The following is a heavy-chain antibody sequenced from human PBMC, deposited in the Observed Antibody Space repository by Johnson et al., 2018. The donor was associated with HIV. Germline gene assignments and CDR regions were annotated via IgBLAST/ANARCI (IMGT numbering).Heavy chain of an antibody. D-gene: IGHD2-21*01. V-gene: IGHV3-30*04. CDR1: GFTFSSYA. Sequence: QMLLVESGGGVVQPGRSLRLSCAASGFTFSSYAMHWVRQAPGKGLEWVAVISYDGSNKYYADSVKGRFTISRDNSKNTLYLQMNSLRAEDTAVYYCAKTYSEGEVRDAFDIWGQGTRVTVSS. CDR3: AKTYSEGEVRDAFDI. CDR2: ISYDGSNK. J-gene: IGHJ3*02.